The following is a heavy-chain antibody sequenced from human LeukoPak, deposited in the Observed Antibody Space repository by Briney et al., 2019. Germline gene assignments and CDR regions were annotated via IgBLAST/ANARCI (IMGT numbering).Heavy chain of an antibody. CDR1: GFTFSSYS. Sequence: GGSLRLSCAASGFTFSSYSMNWVRQVPGKGLEWVSSISSSSSYIYYADSVKGRFTISRDNAKNSLYLQMNSLRAEDTAVYYCASKNYYDSSSDYWGQGTLVTVSS. J-gene: IGHJ4*02. V-gene: IGHV3-21*01. CDR2: ISSSSSYI. D-gene: IGHD3-22*01. CDR3: ASKNYYDSSSDY.